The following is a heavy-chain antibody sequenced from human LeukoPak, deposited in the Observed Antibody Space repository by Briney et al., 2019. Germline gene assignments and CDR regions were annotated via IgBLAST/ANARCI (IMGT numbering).Heavy chain of an antibody. CDR2: ISSSSSYI. J-gene: IGHJ4*02. Sequence: GGSLRLSCAASGFTFSSYSMNWVRQAPGKGLEWVSSISSSSSYIYYADSVKGRFTISRDNAKNSLYLQMNSLRAEDTAVYYCARGSLWGSGYYLLDYWGQGTLVTVSS. CDR1: GFTFSSYS. CDR3: ARGSLWGSGYYLLDY. V-gene: IGHV3-21*01. D-gene: IGHD3-3*01.